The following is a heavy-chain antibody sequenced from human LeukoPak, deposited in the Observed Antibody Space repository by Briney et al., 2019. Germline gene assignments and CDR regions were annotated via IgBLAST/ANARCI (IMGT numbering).Heavy chain of an antibody. CDR1: GFTFIGYA. V-gene: IGHV3-23*01. CDR3: AKDRQGFWFGEQLDYYYMDV. D-gene: IGHD3-10*01. J-gene: IGHJ6*03. Sequence: PGGSLRLSCAASGFTFIGYAMSWVRQVPGKGLEWVSAISGSGGSTYYADSVKGRFTISRDNSKKTLYLQINSQRADDTADYHCAKDRQGFWFGEQLDYYYMDVWGKGTTVTVSS. CDR2: ISGSGGST.